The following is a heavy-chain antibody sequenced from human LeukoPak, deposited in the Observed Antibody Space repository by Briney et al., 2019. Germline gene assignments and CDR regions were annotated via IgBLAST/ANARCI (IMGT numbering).Heavy chain of an antibody. CDR3: AELGITMIGGV. V-gene: IGHV3-21*01. D-gene: IGHD3-10*02. J-gene: IGHJ6*04. Sequence: GGSLRLSCAASGFTFSSYSMNWVSQAPGKRLEWVSSISSSSSYIYYADSVKGRFTISRDNAKNSLYLQMNSLRAEDTAVYYCAELGITMIGGVWGKGTTVTISS. CDR2: ISSSSSYI. CDR1: GFTFSSYS.